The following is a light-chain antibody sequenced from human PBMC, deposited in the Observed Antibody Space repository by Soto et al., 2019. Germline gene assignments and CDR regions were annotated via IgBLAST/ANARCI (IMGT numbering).Light chain of an antibody. V-gene: IGLV1-40*01. CDR3: RSYDSSLRTGV. CDR1: SSNIGADYD. J-gene: IGLJ3*02. Sequence: QSVLTQPPSVSGAPGQSITISCTGSSSNIGADYDVSWYQQHPGTAPKLIIYGNSNRPSGVPDRFSGSKSGTSASLATTGLQAEDEEDYYCRSYDSSLRTGVFGGGTKLTVL. CDR2: GNS.